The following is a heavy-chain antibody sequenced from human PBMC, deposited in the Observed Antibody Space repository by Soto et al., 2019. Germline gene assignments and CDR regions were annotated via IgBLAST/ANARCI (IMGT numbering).Heavy chain of an antibody. CDR1: GYMFPIYH. CDR2: IDPSDSRT. V-gene: IGHV5-10-1*01. J-gene: IGHJ4*02. Sequence: PGESLKISCEASGYMFPIYHISWVRQVPGKGLEWVGKIDPSDSRTMYRPSSRARITISVDKSINTAYLEWGGLKASDTAMYYCSRRNSNRNFDDWGLGAKITISS. D-gene: IGHD2-8*01. CDR3: SRRNSNRNFDD.